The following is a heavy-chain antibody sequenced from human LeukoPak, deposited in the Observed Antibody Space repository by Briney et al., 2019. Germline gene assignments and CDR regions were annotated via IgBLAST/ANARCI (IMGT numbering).Heavy chain of an antibody. V-gene: IGHV4-30-4*01. CDR2: IYYSVST. J-gene: IGHJ3*02. CDR1: GGSISSGDYY. CDR3: ARDINSGSYADAFDI. Sequence: PSETLSLTCTVSGGSISSGDYYWSWIRQPPGKGLEWIGYIYYSVSTYYNPSLKSRVTISVDTSKNQFSLKLSSVTAADTAVYYCARDINSGSYADAFDIWGQGTMVTVSS. D-gene: IGHD1-26*01.